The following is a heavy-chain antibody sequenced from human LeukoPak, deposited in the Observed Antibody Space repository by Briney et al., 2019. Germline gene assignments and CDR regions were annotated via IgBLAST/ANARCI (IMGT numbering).Heavy chain of an antibody. D-gene: IGHD3-16*01. V-gene: IGHV4-39*01. Sequence: PSETLSLTCTVSGGSISSSSYYWGWSRQPPGKGLEWIGSIYYSGSTYYNPSLKSRVTISVDTSKNQFSLKLSSVTAADTAVYYCARREDYDPSHAFDIWGQGTMVTVSS. CDR3: ARREDYDPSHAFDI. CDR1: GGSISSSSYY. J-gene: IGHJ3*02. CDR2: IYYSGST.